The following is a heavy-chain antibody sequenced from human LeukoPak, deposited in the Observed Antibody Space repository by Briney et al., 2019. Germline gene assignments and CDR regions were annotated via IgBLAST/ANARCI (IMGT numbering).Heavy chain of an antibody. Sequence: PSETLSLTCAVYGGSFSGYYWSWIRQPPGKGLEWIGEINHSGSTNYNPSLKGRVTISVDTSKNQFSLKLSSVTAADTAVYYCARGRWDIVVVVAAMYYFDYWGQGTLVTVSS. CDR2: INHSGST. CDR1: GGSFSGYY. V-gene: IGHV4-34*01. D-gene: IGHD2-15*01. J-gene: IGHJ4*02. CDR3: ARGRWDIVVVVAAMYYFDY.